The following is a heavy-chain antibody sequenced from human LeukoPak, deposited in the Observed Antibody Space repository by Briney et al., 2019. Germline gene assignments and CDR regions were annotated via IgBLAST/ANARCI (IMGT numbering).Heavy chain of an antibody. D-gene: IGHD3-3*01. CDR3: ARERYTIFGVVTPRYFQH. Sequence: GGSLRLSCAASGFIFSSSWMAWVRQAPGKGLEWVGNIKEDGTAKNYVVSVRGRFTISRDNAENSLYLQMNSLRGEDTAVYYYARERYTIFGVVTPRYFQHWGQGTLVTVSS. CDR2: IKEDGTAK. V-gene: IGHV3-7*01. J-gene: IGHJ1*01. CDR1: GFIFSSSW.